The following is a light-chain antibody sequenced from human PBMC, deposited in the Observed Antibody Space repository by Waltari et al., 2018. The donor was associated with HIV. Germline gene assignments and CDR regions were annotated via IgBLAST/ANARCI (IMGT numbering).Light chain of an antibody. CDR1: QSVSTY. V-gene: IGKV3-11*01. J-gene: IGKJ4*01. Sequence: EIVLTQSPATLSLSPWERATLSCRASQSVSTYLAWYQQRPGQAPRLLIYGASNRATGIPVRFSGSGSGTDFTLTISSLEPEDFAVYYCQQRSNWLSLSFGGGTKVEIK. CDR3: QQRSNWLSLS. CDR2: GAS.